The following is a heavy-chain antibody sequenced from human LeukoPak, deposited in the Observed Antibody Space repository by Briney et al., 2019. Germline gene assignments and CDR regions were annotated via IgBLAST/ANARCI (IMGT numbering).Heavy chain of an antibody. CDR3: ARSNRDAFDM. J-gene: IGHJ3*02. CDR1: GFTFSSYE. CDR2: ISSSGTTK. V-gene: IGHV3-48*03. D-gene: IGHD2/OR15-2a*01. Sequence: GGSLRLSCAASGFTFSSYEVNWVRQGPGKGLEWVSYISSSGTTKYYADSVKGRFTLSRDNAKKSLCLLMNSLRAEDTAIYYCARSNRDAFDMWGQGTVVSVSS.